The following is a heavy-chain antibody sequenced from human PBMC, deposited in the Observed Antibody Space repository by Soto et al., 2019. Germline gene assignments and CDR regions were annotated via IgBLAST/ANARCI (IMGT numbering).Heavy chain of an antibody. CDR3: AREDRGGELLYCSSTSCYEGGPFDY. D-gene: IGHD2-2*01. J-gene: IGHJ4*02. Sequence: ASVKVSCKXSGYIFTSYYMHWVRQAPGQGLEWMGIINPSGGSTSYAQKFQGRVTMTRDTSTSTVYMELSSLRSEDTAVYYCAREDRGGELLYCSSTSCYEGGPFDYWGQGTLVTVSS. CDR2: INPSGGST. CDR1: GYIFTSYY. V-gene: IGHV1-46*01.